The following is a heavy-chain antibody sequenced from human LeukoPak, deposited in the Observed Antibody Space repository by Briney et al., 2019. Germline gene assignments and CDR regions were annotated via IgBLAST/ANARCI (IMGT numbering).Heavy chain of an antibody. V-gene: IGHV4-61*01. CDR1: GGSVSSGCYY. CDR2: IYYSGST. J-gene: IGHJ4*02. D-gene: IGHD2-21*02. Sequence: SETLSLTCTVSGGSVSSGCYYWSWIRQPPGKGLEWIGYIYYSGSTNYNPSLKSRVTISVDTSKNQFSLKLSSVTAADTAVYYCARGRYCGGDCYRPPDYWGQGTLVTVSS. CDR3: ARGRYCGGDCYRPPDY.